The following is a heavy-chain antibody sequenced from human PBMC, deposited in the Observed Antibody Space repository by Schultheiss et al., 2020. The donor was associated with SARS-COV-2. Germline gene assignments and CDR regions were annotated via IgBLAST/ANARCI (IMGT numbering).Heavy chain of an antibody. Sequence: GESLKISCKASGYSFTSHWIGWVRQMPGKGLEWMGIVYPRGSDTRYSPSLQGQVTISVDKSISTAYLQWNSLKASDTAMYYCARRGLWDAFDIWGQGTMVTVSS. V-gene: IGHV5-51*01. D-gene: IGHD2-21*01. CDR3: ARRGLWDAFDI. CDR1: GYSFTSHW. J-gene: IGHJ3*02. CDR2: VYPRGSDT.